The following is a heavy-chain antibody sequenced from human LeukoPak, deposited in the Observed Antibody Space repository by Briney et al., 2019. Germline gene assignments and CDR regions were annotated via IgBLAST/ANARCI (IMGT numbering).Heavy chain of an antibody. CDR1: GGSISSYY. CDR3: AREASSGWHIDY. V-gene: IGHV4-59*01. J-gene: IGHJ4*02. Sequence: SETLSLTCTASGGSISSYYWNWIRQPPGKGLEWIGYIFHSGSTNYNPSLKSRVTMSVDTSKNQFSLSLSSVTAADTAVYYCAREASSGWHIDYWGQGTLVTASS. D-gene: IGHD6-19*01. CDR2: IFHSGST.